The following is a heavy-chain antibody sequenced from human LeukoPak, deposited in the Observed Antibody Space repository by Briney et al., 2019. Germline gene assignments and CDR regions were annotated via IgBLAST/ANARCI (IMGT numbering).Heavy chain of an antibody. D-gene: IGHD6-13*01. CDR1: GYTFTGYY. CDR2: INPNSGGT. CDR3: ASTLGSSSSSPVPPDY. Sequence: ASVKVSCKASGYTFTGYYMHWVRQAPGQGLEWMGWINPNSGGTNYAQKFQGRVTMTRDTSISTAYMELSRLRSDDTAVYYCASTLGSSSSSPVPPDYWGQGTLVTVSS. V-gene: IGHV1-2*02. J-gene: IGHJ4*02.